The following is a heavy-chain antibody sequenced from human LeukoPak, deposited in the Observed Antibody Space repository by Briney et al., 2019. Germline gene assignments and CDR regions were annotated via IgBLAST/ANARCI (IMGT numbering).Heavy chain of an antibody. CDR1: GFTFSSYS. Sequence: GGSLRLSCAASGFTFSSYSMNWVRQAPGKGLEWVSVIYSGGSTNYADSVKGRFTISRDNAKNTLYLQMNSLRAEDTAVYYCARVGATSYYWGQGTLVTVSS. CDR3: ARVGATSYY. D-gene: IGHD1-26*01. J-gene: IGHJ4*02. V-gene: IGHV3-66*01. CDR2: IYSGGST.